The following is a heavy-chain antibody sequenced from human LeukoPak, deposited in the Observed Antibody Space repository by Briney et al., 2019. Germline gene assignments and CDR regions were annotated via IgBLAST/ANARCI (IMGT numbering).Heavy chain of an antibody. V-gene: IGHV3-23*01. J-gene: IGHJ5*02. CDR1: GFTFSSYA. CDR2: ISGSGGST. Sequence: GGSLRLSCVGSGFTFSSYAMSWVRQAPGKGLEWVSAISGSGGSTYYADSVKGRFTISRDNSKNTLYLQMNSLRAEDTAVYYCAKVSGLAARSKRNTLNWFDPWGQGTLVTVSS. CDR3: AKVSGLAARSKRNTLNWFDP. D-gene: IGHD6-6*01.